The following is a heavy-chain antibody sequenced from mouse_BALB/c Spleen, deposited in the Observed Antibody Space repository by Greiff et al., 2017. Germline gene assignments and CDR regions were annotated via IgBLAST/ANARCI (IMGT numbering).Heavy chain of an antibody. J-gene: IGHJ1*01. D-gene: IGHD1-1*01. CDR1: GYTFTSYY. V-gene: IGHV1S56*01. CDR3: ARGSSYWYFDV. Sequence: QVQLQQSGPELVKPGASVKMSCKASGYTFTSYYIHWVKQRPGQGLEWIGWIYPGDGSTKYNEKFKGKTTLTADKSSSTAYMLLSSLTSEDSAIYFCARGSSYWYFDVWGAGTTVTVSS. CDR2: IYPGDGST.